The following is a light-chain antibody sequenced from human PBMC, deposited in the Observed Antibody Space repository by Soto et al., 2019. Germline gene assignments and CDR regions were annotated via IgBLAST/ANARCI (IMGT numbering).Light chain of an antibody. CDR1: SSDVGKYDY. CDR2: EVS. J-gene: IGLJ3*02. CDR3: SSYTLSNPWV. V-gene: IGLV2-8*01. Sequence: QSVLTQPPSASGSPGQSVTISCTGTSSDVGKYDYVSWFQHHPGKAPKLIIYEVSKRPSGVPDRFSGSKSGSTASLTVSGLQTEDEADYYCSSYTLSNPWVFGGGTKLTVL.